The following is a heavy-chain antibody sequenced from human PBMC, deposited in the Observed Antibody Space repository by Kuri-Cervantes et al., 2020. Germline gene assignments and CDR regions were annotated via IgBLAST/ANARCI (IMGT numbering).Heavy chain of an antibody. V-gene: IGHV3-30*03. J-gene: IGHJ6*02. CDR3: AREGGRGGMDV. CDR2: ISNDGTNK. Sequence: GGSLRLSCAASGFTFSSYSMNWVRQAPGKGLEWIAVISNDGTNKYYVDSVKGRFTISRDNSKNTLYLQMNSLRAEDTAVYYCAREGGRGGMDVWGQGTTVTVTS. CDR1: GFTFSSYS. D-gene: IGHD2-15*01.